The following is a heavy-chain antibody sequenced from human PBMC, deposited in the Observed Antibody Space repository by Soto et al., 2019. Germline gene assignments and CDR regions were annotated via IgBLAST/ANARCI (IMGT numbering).Heavy chain of an antibody. CDR1: GGTFSSYA. Sequence: ASVKVSCKASGGTFSSYAISWVRQAPGQGLEWMGGIIPIFGTANYAQKFQGRVTITADESTSTAYMELSSLRSEDTAVYYCAREVGASTGQYYYYYYGMDVWGQGTTVTVSS. D-gene: IGHD1-26*01. V-gene: IGHV1-69*13. J-gene: IGHJ6*02. CDR2: IIPIFGTA. CDR3: AREVGASTGQYYYYYYGMDV.